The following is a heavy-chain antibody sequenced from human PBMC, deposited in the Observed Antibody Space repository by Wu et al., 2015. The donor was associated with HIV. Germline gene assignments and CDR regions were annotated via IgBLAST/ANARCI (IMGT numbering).Heavy chain of an antibody. D-gene: IGHD2-21*01. J-gene: IGHJ6*03. CDR2: INHSGST. V-gene: IGHV4-34*01. CDR3: ARVAGDVVYHYYYYMDV. CDR1: GGSFSGYY. Sequence: QVQLQQWGAGLLKPSETLSLTCVVYGGSFSGYYWRWIRQPPGKGLEWIGEINHSGSTNYNPSLKSRVIISVDTSKKQFSLKLNSVTAADTAVYYCARVAGDVVYHYYYYMDVWGKGTTVTVSS.